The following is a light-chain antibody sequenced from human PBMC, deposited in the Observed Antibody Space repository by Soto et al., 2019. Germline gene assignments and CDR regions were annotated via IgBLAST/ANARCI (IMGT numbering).Light chain of an antibody. Sequence: DIQMTQSPSSLSASVGDRVTITCRASQSISSYLNWYQQKPGKAPKLLIYAASSLQSGVPSRFSGSGSGTDFTLTISSLQPEDFATYYCQKSYSPFCTFGQGTKLEIK. CDR3: QKSYSPFCT. J-gene: IGKJ2*02. V-gene: IGKV1-39*01. CDR1: QSISSY. CDR2: AAS.